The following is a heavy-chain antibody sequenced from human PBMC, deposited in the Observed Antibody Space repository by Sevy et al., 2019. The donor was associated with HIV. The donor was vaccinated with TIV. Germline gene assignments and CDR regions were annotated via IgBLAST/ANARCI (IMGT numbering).Heavy chain of an antibody. CDR3: ARDRGEILRSAFKS. CDR1: GFTFSEFG. Sequence: GGSLRLSCAASGFTFSEFGMHWVRQAPGKGLEWVAVISHDGRNNKNNVDSVKGRFTISSDNSKNTLYLQMNSLRADDTAIYYCARDRGEILRSAFKSWGQGTLVTVSS. J-gene: IGHJ5*02. CDR2: ISHDGRNNK. D-gene: IGHD3-10*01. V-gene: IGHV3-30*04.